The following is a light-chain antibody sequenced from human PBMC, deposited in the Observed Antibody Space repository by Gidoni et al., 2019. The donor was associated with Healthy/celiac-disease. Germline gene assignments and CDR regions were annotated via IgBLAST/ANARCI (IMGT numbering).Light chain of an antibody. Sequence: DIVMTQSPDSLAVSLGERATINCKSSQSVLYSSNNKNYLAWYQQKPGQPFKLLIYWASTRESGVPDRFSGSGSGTDFTLTISSLQAEDVAVYYCQQYYSTPGTFGQGTKVEIK. CDR3: QQYYSTPGT. V-gene: IGKV4-1*01. J-gene: IGKJ1*01. CDR1: QSVLYSSNNKNY. CDR2: WAS.